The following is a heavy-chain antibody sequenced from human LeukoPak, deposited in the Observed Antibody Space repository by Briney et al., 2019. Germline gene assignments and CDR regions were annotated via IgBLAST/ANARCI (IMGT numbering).Heavy chain of an antibody. Sequence: PSETLSLTCTVSGGSISSYYWSWIRQPPGKRPEWIASINYSGSTYYNLFLKSRVTISIDTSKNQFSLKLSSVTAADTAVYYCARVSMVRGAPDYYFDYWGQGTLVTVSS. CDR1: GGSISSYY. V-gene: IGHV4-59*12. CDR2: INYSGST. J-gene: IGHJ4*02. D-gene: IGHD3-10*01. CDR3: ARVSMVRGAPDYYFDY.